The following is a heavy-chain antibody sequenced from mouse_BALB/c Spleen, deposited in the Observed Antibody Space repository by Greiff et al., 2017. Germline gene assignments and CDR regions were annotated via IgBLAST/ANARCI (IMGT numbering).Heavy chain of an antibody. CDR3: TRSRLPWYFDV. CDR1: GYTFTSYW. Sequence: KQPGSELVRPGASVKLSCKASGYTFTSYWMHWVKQRPGQGLEWIGNIYPGSGSTNYDEKFKSKATLTVDTSSSTAYMQLSSLTSEDSAVYYCTRSRLPWYFDVWGAGTTVTVSS. J-gene: IGHJ1*01. D-gene: IGHD2-4*01. CDR2: IYPGSGST. V-gene: IGHV1S22*01.